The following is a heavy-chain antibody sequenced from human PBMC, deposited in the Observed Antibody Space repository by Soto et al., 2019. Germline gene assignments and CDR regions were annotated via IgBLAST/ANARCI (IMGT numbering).Heavy chain of an antibody. Sequence: PSETLSLTCTVSGDSISSSSYYWGWIRQPPGKGLEWIGSIYYSGITYYNPSLMSRVTISVDTSKNQFSLKLSSVTAADTTVYYCARLGSRWYNLYFDYWGQGTLVTVSS. D-gene: IGHD6-13*01. J-gene: IGHJ4*02. CDR1: GDSISSSSYY. CDR2: IYYSGIT. CDR3: ARLGSRWYNLYFDY. V-gene: IGHV4-39*01.